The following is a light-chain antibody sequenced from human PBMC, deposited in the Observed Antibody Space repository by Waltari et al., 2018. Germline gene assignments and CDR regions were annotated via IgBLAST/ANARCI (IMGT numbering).Light chain of an antibody. Sequence: EVVLTQSPGTLSLSPGETDTLSRRASQSIGRYFSCYQQKSGQAPRLLIYGASTRATGIPDSFSGSWSGTVFSLTISILDAEVFAVYYCQNHERLPATFGQGTKVEIK. V-gene: IGKV3-20*01. CDR2: GAS. CDR3: QNHERLPAT. CDR1: QSIGRY. J-gene: IGKJ1*01.